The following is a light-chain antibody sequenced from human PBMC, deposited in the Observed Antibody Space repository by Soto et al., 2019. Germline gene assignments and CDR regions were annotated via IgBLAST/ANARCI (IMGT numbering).Light chain of an antibody. CDR3: QQYDNWPPPT. Sequence: EIVMTQSPATLSVSPGERATLSCRASQSVSSNLAWYQQKPGQAPRLLIYGASTRATGIPVRFSGSGSETEFTLSISSLQSEDFAIYYCQQYDNWPPPTFGQGTKLEIK. CDR1: QSVSSN. V-gene: IGKV3-15*01. CDR2: GAS. J-gene: IGKJ2*01.